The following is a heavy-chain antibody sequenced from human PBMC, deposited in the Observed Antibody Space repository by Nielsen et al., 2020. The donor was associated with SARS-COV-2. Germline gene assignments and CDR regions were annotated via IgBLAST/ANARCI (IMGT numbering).Heavy chain of an antibody. D-gene: IGHD6-19*01. V-gene: IGHV3-21*01. Sequence: GGSLRLSCAASGFTFDDYAMHWVRQAPGKGLEWVSSISSSSSYIYYADSVKGRFTISRDNAKNSLYLQMNSLRAEDTAVYYCARDQNPLQWLVPSDAFDIWGQGTMVTVSS. CDR1: GFTFDDYA. J-gene: IGHJ3*02. CDR3: ARDQNPLQWLVPSDAFDI. CDR2: ISSSSSYI.